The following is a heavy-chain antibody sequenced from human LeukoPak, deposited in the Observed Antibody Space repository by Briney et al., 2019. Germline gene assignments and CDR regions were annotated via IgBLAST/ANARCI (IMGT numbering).Heavy chain of an antibody. Sequence: SQTLSLTCTVSGGSISSGSYYWSWLRQPPGKGLEWIGRIYTSERTNYNPSRKSRVTIAVGTTKNQFSLKLSFVTAADTAVYYCARQIVGVPPGGNWFDPWGQGTLVTVSS. CDR2: IYTSERT. CDR1: GGSISSGSYY. CDR3: ARQIVGVPPGGNWFDP. J-gene: IGHJ5*02. D-gene: IGHD3-3*01. V-gene: IGHV4-61*02.